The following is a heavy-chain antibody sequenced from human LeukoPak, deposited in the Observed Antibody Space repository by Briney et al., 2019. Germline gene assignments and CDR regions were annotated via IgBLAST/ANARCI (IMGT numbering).Heavy chain of an antibody. CDR1: GYTFTTYA. CDR3: ARAGSDAFDI. Sequence: ASVKVSCKASGYTFTTYAMHWVRQAPGQRLEWMGWINAGNGNTKYSQKLQGRVTMTTDTSTSTAYMELRSLRSDDTAVYYCARAGSDAFDIWGQGTMVTVSS. V-gene: IGHV1-3*01. J-gene: IGHJ3*02. CDR2: INAGNGNT.